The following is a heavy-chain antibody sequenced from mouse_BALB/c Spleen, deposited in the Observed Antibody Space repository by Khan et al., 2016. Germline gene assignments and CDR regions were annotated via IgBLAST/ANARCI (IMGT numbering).Heavy chain of an antibody. CDR3: ARNGGTWFAY. J-gene: IGHJ3*01. V-gene: IGHV2-2*02. Sequence: QVQLKQSGPGLVQPSQSLSITCTVSGFSLTSYSVHWVRQSPGKGLEWLGVIWSGGSTDYNAAFISRLSISKDNSKSQVFFKMNSLQANDTARYYCARNGGTWFAYWGQGTLVTVSA. CDR1: GFSLTSYS. CDR2: IWSGGST.